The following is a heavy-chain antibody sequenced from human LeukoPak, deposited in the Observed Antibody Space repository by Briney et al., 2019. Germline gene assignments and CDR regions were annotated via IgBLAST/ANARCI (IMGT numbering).Heavy chain of an antibody. CDR1: GYTFTGYY. V-gene: IGHV1-2*06. CDR2: INPNSGGT. D-gene: IGHD6-13*01. CDR3: ARGEAAAQQYNWFDP. J-gene: IGHJ5*02. Sequence: ASVKVSCKASGYTFTGYYMHWVRQAPGQGLEWMGRINPNSGGTNYAQKFQGRVTTTRDTSISTAYMELTRLRSDDTAVYYCARGEAAAQQYNWFDPWGQGTLVTVSS.